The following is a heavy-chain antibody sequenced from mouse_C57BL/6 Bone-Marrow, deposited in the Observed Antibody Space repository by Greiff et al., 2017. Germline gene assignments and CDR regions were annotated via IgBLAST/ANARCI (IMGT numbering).Heavy chain of an antibody. V-gene: IGHV1-55*01. CDR1: GYTFTRYW. CDR2: IYPGSGST. J-gene: IGHJ2*01. Sequence: QVQLQQPGAELVKPGASVKMSCKASGYTFTRYWITWVKQRPGQGLEWIGDIYPGSGSTTYNEKFKSKATLTVDTSSSTAYMQLSSLTSEDSAVYYCARERLRLRFDYWGQGTTLTVSS. D-gene: IGHD1-2*01. CDR3: ARERLRLRFDY.